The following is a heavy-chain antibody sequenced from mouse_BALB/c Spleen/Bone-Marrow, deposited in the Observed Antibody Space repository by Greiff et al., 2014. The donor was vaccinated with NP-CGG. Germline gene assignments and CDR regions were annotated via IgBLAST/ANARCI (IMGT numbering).Heavy chain of an antibody. D-gene: IGHD2-3*01. CDR1: GFTFSSYA. V-gene: IGHV5-9-3*01. J-gene: IGHJ3*01. CDR3: ARLRDGYSPFAY. Sequence: VKLVESGGGLVKPGGSLKLSCAASGFTFSSYAMSWVRQTPEKRLEWVATISSGGSYTYYPDSVKGRFTISRDNAKNTLYLQMSSLRSEDTAMYYCARLRDGYSPFAYWGQGTLVTVSA. CDR2: ISSGGSYT.